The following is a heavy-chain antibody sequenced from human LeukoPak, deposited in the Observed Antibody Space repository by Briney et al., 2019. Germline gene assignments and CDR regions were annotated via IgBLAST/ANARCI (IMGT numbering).Heavy chain of an antibody. Sequence: GGSLRLSCAAPGFTFSTSPMNWVRQSPGKGLEWLAVISYDGSLKYYADSVKGRFTISRDNSNGALYLQMNSLTTEDTALYFCAKDAYSSVSPRYFDYWGQGTLVTVSS. CDR2: ISYDGSLK. J-gene: IGHJ4*02. D-gene: IGHD5-18*01. CDR1: GFTFSTSP. V-gene: IGHV3-30-3*01. CDR3: AKDAYSSVSPRYFDY.